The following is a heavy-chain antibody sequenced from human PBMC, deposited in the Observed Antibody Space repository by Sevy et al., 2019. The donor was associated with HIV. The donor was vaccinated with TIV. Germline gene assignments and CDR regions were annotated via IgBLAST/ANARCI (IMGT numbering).Heavy chain of an antibody. CDR2: ISYDGSNK. Sequence: GGSLRLSCAASGFTFSSYAMHWVRQAPGKGLEWVAGISYDGSNKYYADSVKGRFTISRDNSKNTLYLQMNSLRAEDTAVYYCATRIVVVITGFDYWGQGTLVTVSS. J-gene: IGHJ4*02. CDR1: GFTFSSYA. V-gene: IGHV3-30-3*01. CDR3: ATRIVVVITGFDY. D-gene: IGHD3-22*01.